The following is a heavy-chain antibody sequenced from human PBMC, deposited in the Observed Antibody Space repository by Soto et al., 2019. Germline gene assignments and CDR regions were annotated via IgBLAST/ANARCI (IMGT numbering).Heavy chain of an antibody. Sequence: GGSLRLSCAASGFTFDDYAMHWVRQAPGKGLEWVSGISWNSGSIGYADSVKGRFTISRDNAKNSLYLQMNSLRAEDTALYYCAKDPEAGEWLRFSPMDVWGKGTTVTVSS. CDR1: GFTFDDYA. J-gene: IGHJ6*03. CDR3: AKDPEAGEWLRFSPMDV. V-gene: IGHV3-9*01. D-gene: IGHD5-12*01. CDR2: ISWNSGSI.